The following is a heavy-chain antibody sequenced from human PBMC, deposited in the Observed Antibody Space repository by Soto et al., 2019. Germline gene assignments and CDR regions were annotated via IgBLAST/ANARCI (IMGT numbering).Heavy chain of an antibody. J-gene: IGHJ4*02. CDR3: AKGREVVVVAATH. Sequence: EVQLLESGGGLVQPGGSLRLSCAASGFTFSSYAMSWVRQAPGKGLEWVSAISGSGGSTYYADSVKGRFTISRDNSKNTLYLQMNRTKHQETAVYYCAKGREVVVVAATHWGQGTLVTVSS. V-gene: IGHV3-23*01. CDR1: GFTFSSYA. D-gene: IGHD2-15*01. CDR2: ISGSGGST.